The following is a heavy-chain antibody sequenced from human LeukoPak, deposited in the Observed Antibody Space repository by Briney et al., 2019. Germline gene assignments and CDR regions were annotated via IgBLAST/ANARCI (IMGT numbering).Heavy chain of an antibody. J-gene: IGHJ4*02. V-gene: IGHV3-7*01. Sequence: GGSLRLSCAASGFTFSSYWMNWARQAPGKGLEWVASINHNGNVNYYVDSVKGRFTISRDNAKNSLYLQMNSLRVEDTAVYYCARGRPHGNDYWGQGTLVTVSS. D-gene: IGHD4-23*01. CDR1: GFTFSSYW. CDR2: INHNGNVN. CDR3: ARGRPHGNDY.